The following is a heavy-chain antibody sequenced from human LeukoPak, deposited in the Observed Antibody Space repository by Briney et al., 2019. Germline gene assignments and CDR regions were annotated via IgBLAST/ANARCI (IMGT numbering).Heavy chain of an antibody. Sequence: TGGSLSLSCAASGFTFSGYGMNCVRQAPGKGLEWVAFIRYDGSNKYYADSVKGRFTISRDNSKNTLYLQMNSLRAEDTVVYYCAKDAPAQFGGFYYTDVWGKGTTVTVSS. CDR3: AKDAPAQFGGFYYTDV. J-gene: IGHJ6*03. CDR2: IRYDGSNK. D-gene: IGHD3-10*01. V-gene: IGHV3-30*02. CDR1: GFTFSGYG.